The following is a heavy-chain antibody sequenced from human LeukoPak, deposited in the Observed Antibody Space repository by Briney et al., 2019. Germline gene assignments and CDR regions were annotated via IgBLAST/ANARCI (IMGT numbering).Heavy chain of an antibody. V-gene: IGHV4-34*01. Sequence: ASETLSLTCAVYGGSFSGYYWSWIRQPPGKGLEWIGEINHSGSTNYNPSLKSRVTISVDTSKNQFSLKLSSMTAADTAIYYCARDSGTTGEVKFDPWGQGILVTVSS. CDR2: INHSGST. J-gene: IGHJ5*02. CDR3: ARDSGTTGEVKFDP. D-gene: IGHD3-10*01. CDR1: GGSFSGYY.